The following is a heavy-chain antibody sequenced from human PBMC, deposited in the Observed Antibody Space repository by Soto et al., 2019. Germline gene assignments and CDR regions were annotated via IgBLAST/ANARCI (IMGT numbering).Heavy chain of an antibody. CDR2: IYYSGST. CDR1: GGSISSSSYY. V-gene: IGHV4-39*01. Sequence: QLQLQESGPGLVKPSETLSLTCTVSGGSISSSSYYWGWIRQPPGKGLEWIGSIYYSGSTYYNPSRKXXVXIYXDTSKNQFSLKLSSVTAADTAVYYCARGGIVAYDYWGQGTLVTVSS. D-gene: IGHD2-21*01. J-gene: IGHJ4*02. CDR3: ARGGIVAYDY.